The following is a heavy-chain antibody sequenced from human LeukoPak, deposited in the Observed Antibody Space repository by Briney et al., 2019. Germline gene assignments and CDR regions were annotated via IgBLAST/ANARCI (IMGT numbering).Heavy chain of an antibody. V-gene: IGHV1-8*01. CDR2: MNPNSGNT. Sequence: ASVKVSCKASGYTFTSYDINWVRQATGQGLEWMGWMNPNSGNTGYAQKFQGRVTMTRNTSISTAYMELRSLRSDDTAVYYCARDRDSSSWYVPDYWGQGTLVTVSS. J-gene: IGHJ4*02. D-gene: IGHD6-13*01. CDR3: ARDRDSSSWYVPDY. CDR1: GYTFTSYD.